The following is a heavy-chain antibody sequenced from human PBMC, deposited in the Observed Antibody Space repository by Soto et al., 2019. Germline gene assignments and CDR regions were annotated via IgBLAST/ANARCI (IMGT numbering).Heavy chain of an antibody. CDR1: GFTFSSYG. J-gene: IGHJ4*02. D-gene: IGHD3-3*01. Sequence: GGSLRLSCAASGFTFSSYGMHWVRQAPGKGLEWVAVISYDGSNKYYADSVKGRFTISRDNSKNTLYLQMNSLRAEDTAVYYCAKGRGRIWSGYLVDYFDYWGQGTLVTVSS. V-gene: IGHV3-30*18. CDR2: ISYDGSNK. CDR3: AKGRGRIWSGYLVDYFDY.